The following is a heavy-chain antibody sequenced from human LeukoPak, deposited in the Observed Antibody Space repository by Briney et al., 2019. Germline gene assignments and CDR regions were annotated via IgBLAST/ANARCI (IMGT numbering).Heavy chain of an antibody. J-gene: IGHJ4*02. V-gene: IGHV4-61*01. CDR2: ISHSGSA. Sequence: SGTLSLTCTVSGDSVTSANKYWSWIRQPPGMGLEYIGFISHSGSAHYKSSLNGRVSISVDTSKNQFSLTLSSVNAADTAIYYCTRGSTIFGVVGNYWGQGTLVTVSS. CDR3: TRGSTIFGVVGNY. CDR1: GDSVTSANKY. D-gene: IGHD3-3*01.